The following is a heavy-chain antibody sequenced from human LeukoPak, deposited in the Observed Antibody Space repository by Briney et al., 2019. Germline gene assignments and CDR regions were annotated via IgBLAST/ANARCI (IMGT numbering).Heavy chain of an antibody. D-gene: IGHD6-6*01. CDR2: IKQDGSGK. J-gene: IGHJ4*02. CDR1: GFTFSSYW. V-gene: IGHV3-7*01. Sequence: GGSLRLSCVVSGFTFSSYWMSWVRQAPGKGLEWVANIKQDGSGKYYVDSVKGRFTISRDNAKNSLYLQMNSLRAEDTAVYYCARLPSSYSSSSGDYWGQGTLVTVSS. CDR3: ARLPSSYSSSSGDY.